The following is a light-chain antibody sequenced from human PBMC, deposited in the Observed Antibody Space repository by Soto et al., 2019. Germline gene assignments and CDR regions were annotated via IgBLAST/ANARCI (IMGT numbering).Light chain of an antibody. J-gene: IGKJ1*01. V-gene: IGKV3D-15*01. CDR2: GAS. Sequence: TQSPGTLSSSPGERATLSCRASQSVSSNYLAWYQQKPGQAPRLLIYGASTRATGIPARFSGSGSGTVFTLTISSLQSEDFAVYYCQQYNDWPRAFGQGTKVDIK. CDR3: QQYNDWPRA. CDR1: QSVSSN.